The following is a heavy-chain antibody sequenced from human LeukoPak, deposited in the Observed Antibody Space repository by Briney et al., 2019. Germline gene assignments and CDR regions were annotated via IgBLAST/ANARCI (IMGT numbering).Heavy chain of an antibody. D-gene: IGHD2-2*01. CDR3: ARGGSRSYTSSTLDY. CDR1: GGSISSYY. V-gene: IGHV4-59*01. CDR2: ISYSGST. Sequence: SETLSLTCTVAGGSISSYYWSWIRQPPGKGREWIGSISYSGSTNYNPSLKSRVTISMDTSKNRFSLKLSSVTAADTAVYSCARGGSRSYTSSTLDYWGQGTLVTVSS. J-gene: IGHJ4*02.